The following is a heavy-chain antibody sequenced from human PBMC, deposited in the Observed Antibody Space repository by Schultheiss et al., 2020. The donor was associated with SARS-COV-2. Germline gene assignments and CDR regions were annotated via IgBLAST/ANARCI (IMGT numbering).Heavy chain of an antibody. V-gene: IGHV3-9*01. D-gene: IGHD3-9*01. CDR2: ISWNSGSI. CDR3: AREPDYDTNYYYGMDV. CDR1: GFTFDDYA. Sequence: GGSLRLSCAASGFTFDDYAMHWVRQAPGKGLEWVSGISWNSGSIGYADSVKGRFTISRDNAKNSLYLQMNSLRAEDTAVYYCAREPDYDTNYYYGMDVRGQGTTVTVAS. J-gene: IGHJ6*01.